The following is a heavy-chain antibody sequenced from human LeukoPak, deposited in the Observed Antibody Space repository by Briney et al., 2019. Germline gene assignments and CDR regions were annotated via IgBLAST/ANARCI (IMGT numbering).Heavy chain of an antibody. CDR2: IYSGGST. J-gene: IGHJ4*02. CDR1: GFTVSSNY. Sequence: GGSLRLSCAASGFTVSSNYMSWGSQAPGKGLEWVSVIYSGGSTYYADCVKGRFTISRDNSKNTLHLQMNSLRAEDTAVYYCARDAPSGLPGIAVAGTSDYWDQGTLVTVSS. V-gene: IGHV3-53*01. CDR3: ARDAPSGLPGIAVAGTSDY. D-gene: IGHD6-19*01.